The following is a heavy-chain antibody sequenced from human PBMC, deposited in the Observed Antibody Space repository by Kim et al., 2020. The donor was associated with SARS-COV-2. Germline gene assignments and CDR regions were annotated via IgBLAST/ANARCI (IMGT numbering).Heavy chain of an antibody. CDR1: GYTVTSYA. J-gene: IGHJ5*02. CDR2: INAGNGNT. CDR3: ARGVNMMVLLAWFDP. Sequence: SVKVSCKASGYTVTSYAMHWVRQAPGQRLEWMGWINAGNGNTKYSQKFQGRVTITRDTSANTAYMEVSSLRSEDTAVYYCARGVNMMVLLAWFDPWGQG. V-gene: IGHV1-3*01. D-gene: IGHD3-10*01.